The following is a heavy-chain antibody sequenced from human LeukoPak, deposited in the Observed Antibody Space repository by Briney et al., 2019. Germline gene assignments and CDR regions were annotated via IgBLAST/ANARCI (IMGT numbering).Heavy chain of an antibody. Sequence: GGSLRLSCAASGFTFSSHWMHWVRQAPGKGLVWVSRINSDGSSISYADSVKGRFTISRDNAKNTLYLQMNSLRAEDTAVYYCAKDLELTLPLRFDYWGQGTLVTVSS. J-gene: IGHJ4*02. CDR1: GFTFSSHW. D-gene: IGHD1-7*01. CDR2: INSDGSSI. V-gene: IGHV3-74*01. CDR3: AKDLELTLPLRFDY.